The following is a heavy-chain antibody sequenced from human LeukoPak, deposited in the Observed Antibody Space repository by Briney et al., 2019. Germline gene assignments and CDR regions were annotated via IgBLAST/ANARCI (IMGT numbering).Heavy chain of an antibody. Sequence: SVKVSCKASGGTFSSYAISWVRQAPGQGLEWMGGIIPIFGTANHAQKFQGRVTITTDESTSTAYMELSSLRSEDTAVYYCARDWRTSGIAAAGTFDPWGQGTLVTVSS. CDR1: GGTFSSYA. CDR2: IIPIFGTA. CDR3: ARDWRTSGIAAAGTFDP. V-gene: IGHV1-69*05. J-gene: IGHJ5*02. D-gene: IGHD6-13*01.